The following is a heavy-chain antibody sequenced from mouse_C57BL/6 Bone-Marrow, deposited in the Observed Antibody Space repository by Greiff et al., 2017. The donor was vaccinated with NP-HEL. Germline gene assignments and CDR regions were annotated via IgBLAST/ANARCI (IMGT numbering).Heavy chain of an antibody. CDR3: TTGGAWFAY. CDR1: GFNIKDDY. CDR2: LDPENGDT. V-gene: IGHV14-4*01. Sequence: VQLKESGAELVRPGASVKLSCTASGFNIKDDYMHWVKQRPEQGLEWIGWLDPENGDTEYASKFQGKAPITADTSSNTAYLQLSSLTSEDTAVYYCTTGGAWFAYWGQGTLVTVSA. J-gene: IGHJ3*01.